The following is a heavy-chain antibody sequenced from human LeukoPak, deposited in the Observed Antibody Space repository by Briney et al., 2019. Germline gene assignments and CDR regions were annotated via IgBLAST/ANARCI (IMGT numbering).Heavy chain of an antibody. CDR2: INHSGST. D-gene: IGHD1-26*01. V-gene: IGHV4-34*01. CDR3: ARGATTDY. CDR1: GGSFSGYY. Sequence: SETLSLTCAVYGGSFSGYYWSWIRQPPGKGLEWIGEINHSGSTNYNPSLKSRVTISVDTSKNQFSLKLSSVTAADTAVYYCARGATTDYWGQGTLVTVSS. J-gene: IGHJ4*02.